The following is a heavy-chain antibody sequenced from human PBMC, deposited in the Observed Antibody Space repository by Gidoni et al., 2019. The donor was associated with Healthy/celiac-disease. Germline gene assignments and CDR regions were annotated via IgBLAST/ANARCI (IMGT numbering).Heavy chain of an antibody. CDR2: IYYSGST. J-gene: IGHJ4*02. Sequence: QAQLQESGPGLVKPSETLSPTCTVPGGSIRSYYWSWIRQPPGKGLEWIGYIYYSGSTNYNPSLKSRVTISVDTSKNQFSLKLGSVTAADTAVYYCARGEGDLDYWGQGTLVTVSS. CDR1: GGSIRSYY. V-gene: IGHV4-59*01. D-gene: IGHD3-10*01. CDR3: ARGEGDLDY.